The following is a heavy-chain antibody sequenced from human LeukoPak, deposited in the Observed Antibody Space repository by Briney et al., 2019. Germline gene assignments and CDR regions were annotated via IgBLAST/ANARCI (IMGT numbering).Heavy chain of an antibody. D-gene: IGHD5-12*01. V-gene: IGHV5-51*04. CDR2: FYPGDSDT. CDR3: ARARAIGPTISHFDF. CDR1: GYSFTSFW. J-gene: IGHJ4*02. Sequence: GGPLKTPVQGPGYSFTSFWIAWVRQIPGKGLEWRGIFYPGDSDTSYSPSCQGQVTTSADKPLRTAFLKWRSLEPSDTALYYCARARAIGPTISHFDFWGRGTLVTVSS.